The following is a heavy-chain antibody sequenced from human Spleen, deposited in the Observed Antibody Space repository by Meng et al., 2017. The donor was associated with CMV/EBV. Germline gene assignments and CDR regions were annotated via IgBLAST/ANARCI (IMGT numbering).Heavy chain of an antibody. CDR3: ARHFSRSVGTIRGGFDY. CDR1: GYIFTSYW. Sequence: GESLKISCKGSGYIFTSYWIGWVRQMPGKGLEWMGIIYPGDSDTRYSPSFQGQVTISADKSISTAYLQWSSLKASDTAMYYCARHFSRSVGTIRGGFDYWGQGTLVTVSS. J-gene: IGHJ4*02. D-gene: IGHD5-12*01. CDR2: IYPGDSDT. V-gene: IGHV5-51*01.